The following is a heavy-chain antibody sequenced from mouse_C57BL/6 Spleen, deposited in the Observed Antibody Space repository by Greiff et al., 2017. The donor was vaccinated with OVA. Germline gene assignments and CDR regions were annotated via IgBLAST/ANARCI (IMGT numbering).Heavy chain of an antibody. CDR3: ALGTDDDFDY. CDR2: INPNYVTT. CDR1: GYSFTDYN. J-gene: IGHJ2*01. V-gene: IGHV1-39*01. D-gene: IGHD3-1*01. Sequence: VQLQQFGPELVKPGASVKISCKASGYSFTDYNLNWVKQSHGKSLEWIGVINPNYVTTSYNQKIKGKATLTVDQSSSTAYMQLNSLTSEDSAVYYCALGTDDDFDYWGQGTTLTVSS.